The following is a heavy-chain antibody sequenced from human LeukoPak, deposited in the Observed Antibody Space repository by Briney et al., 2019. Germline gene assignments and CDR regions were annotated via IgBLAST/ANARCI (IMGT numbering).Heavy chain of an antibody. CDR3: ARQNCTLTSCYDYYHYHMDV. CDR2: IYYSGST. Sequence: SETLSLTCTVSGGSISSYYWSWIRQPPGKGLEWIGYIYYSGSTNYNPSLKSRVTISVDTSKNQFSLKLTSVTAADTAVYYCARQNCTLTSCYDYYHYHMDVWGKGTAVTISS. J-gene: IGHJ6*03. V-gene: IGHV4-59*08. D-gene: IGHD2-2*01. CDR1: GGSISSYY.